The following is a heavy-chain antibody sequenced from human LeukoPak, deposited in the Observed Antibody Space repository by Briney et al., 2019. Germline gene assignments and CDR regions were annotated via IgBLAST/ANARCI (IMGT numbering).Heavy chain of an antibody. Sequence: PSETLSLTCAVYGGSFSGYYWSWIRQPPGKGLEWIGEINHSGSTNYNPSLKSRVTISVDTSKNQFSLKLSSVTAADTAVYYCARSGDYYYDFWSGYYDLFDYWGQGTLVTVSS. V-gene: IGHV4-34*01. J-gene: IGHJ4*02. CDR1: GGSFSGYY. CDR3: ARSGDYYYDFWSGYYDLFDY. CDR2: INHSGST. D-gene: IGHD3-3*01.